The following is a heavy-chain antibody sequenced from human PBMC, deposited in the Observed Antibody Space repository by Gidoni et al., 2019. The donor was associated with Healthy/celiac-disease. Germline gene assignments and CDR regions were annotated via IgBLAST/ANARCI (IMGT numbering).Heavy chain of an antibody. J-gene: IGHJ5*02. V-gene: IGHV4-34*01. Sequence: QVPLQQWGAGLSKLSETLSPTCAAYGGSFSGYYWSWIRQPPGKGLEWIGEIDHSGSTNYNPSLKSRVTISVDTSKNQFSLKLSSVTAADTAVYYCAIGRRGYYYGPGGWFDPWGQGTLVTVSS. CDR2: IDHSGST. D-gene: IGHD3-22*01. CDR3: AIGRRGYYYGPGGWFDP. CDR1: GGSFSGYY.